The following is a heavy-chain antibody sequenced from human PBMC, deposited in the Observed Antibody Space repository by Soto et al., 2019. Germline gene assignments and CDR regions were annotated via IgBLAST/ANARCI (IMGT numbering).Heavy chain of an antibody. CDR3: ARHVSVSAFEYYFDQ. CDR1: GDSISSSGYY. D-gene: IGHD1-26*01. Sequence: QLHMQESGPGPVKPSETLSLTCTVSGDSISSSGYYWAWIRQPPGKGLEWIGNIDYSGSTYYNPSLKSRVAFSVDTSKNQFSLKVTSVTAADTAVYYCARHVSVSAFEYYFDQWGQGTLVTVSS. V-gene: IGHV4-39*01. CDR2: IDYSGST. J-gene: IGHJ4*02.